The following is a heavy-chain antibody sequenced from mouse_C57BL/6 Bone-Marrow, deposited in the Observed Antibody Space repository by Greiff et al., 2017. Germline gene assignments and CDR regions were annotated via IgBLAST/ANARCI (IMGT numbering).Heavy chain of an antibody. CDR2: ISDGGSYA. CDR3: ARDPHYSNYEGFAY. Sequence: VQLKESGGGLVKPGGSLKLSCAASGFTFSSYAMSWVRQTPEKRLEWVATISDGGSYAYYPDNVKGRFTISRDNAKNNLYLQMSHLKSDDTAMYYCARDPHYSNYEGFAYWGQGTLVTVSA. J-gene: IGHJ3*01. D-gene: IGHD2-5*01. CDR1: GFTFSSYA. V-gene: IGHV5-4*01.